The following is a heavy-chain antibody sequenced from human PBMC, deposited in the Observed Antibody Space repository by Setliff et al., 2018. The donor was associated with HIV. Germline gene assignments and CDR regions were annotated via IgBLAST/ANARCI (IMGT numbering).Heavy chain of an antibody. Sequence: SETLSLTCSVSGASMSGFYWNWIRQPAGKGLEWIGRIHSGGSTNHNPSLKSRVTMSVDTSKNHFSLSLSSVTAADTAVYFRARDPGYTSGSTFHFDYWGQGTLVTVSS. CDR1: GASMSGFY. CDR2: IHSGGST. CDR3: ARDPGYTSGSTFHFDY. J-gene: IGHJ4*02. D-gene: IGHD5-18*01. V-gene: IGHV4-4*07.